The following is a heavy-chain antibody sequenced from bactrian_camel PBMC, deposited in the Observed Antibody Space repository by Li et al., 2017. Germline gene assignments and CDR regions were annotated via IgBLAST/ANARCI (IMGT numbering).Heavy chain of an antibody. D-gene: IGHD5*01. J-gene: IGHJ4*01. CDR2: IYTGGGST. Sequence: DVQLVESGGGLVQPGGSLRLSCAASGFTFSNNWMHWVRQAPGKGLEWVSSIYTGGGSTYYADSVKGRLTISRDVAKKELYLQMNSLKPEDTGRYHCVVAKWPGTRCSSQGTQVTVS. V-gene: IGHV3S19*01. CDR1: GFTFSNNW.